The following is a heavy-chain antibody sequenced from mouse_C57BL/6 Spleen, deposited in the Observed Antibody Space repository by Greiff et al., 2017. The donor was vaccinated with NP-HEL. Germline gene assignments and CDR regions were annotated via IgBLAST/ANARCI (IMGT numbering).Heavy chain of an antibody. CDR2: INPNNGGT. V-gene: IGHV1-18*01. Sequence: EVKLVESGPELVKPGASVKIPCKASGYTFTDYNMAWVKQSHGKSLEWIGDINPNNGGTIYNQKFKGKATLTVDKSSSTAYMELRSLTSEDTAVYYCARHYYGSTFAYWGQGTLVTVSA. CDR1: GYTFTDYN. J-gene: IGHJ3*01. CDR3: ARHYYGSTFAY. D-gene: IGHD1-1*01.